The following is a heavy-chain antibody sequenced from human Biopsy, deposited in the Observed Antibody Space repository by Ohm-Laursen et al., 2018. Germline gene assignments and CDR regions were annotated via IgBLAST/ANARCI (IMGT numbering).Heavy chain of an antibody. CDR3: ARGSNDFGGLYFPR. CDR2: ISYTGYT. V-gene: IGHV4-59*11. CDR1: GGSFTDHY. Sequence: SLTLSFTCTVSGGSFTDHYWIWNRRPPGQGLVWVGHISYTGYTSYNASLKSRVTSSVDTYRNHLSLRLSSLDAADTAVYSCARGSNDFGGLYFPRWGQGTLLTVSS. D-gene: IGHD4-23*01. J-gene: IGHJ4*02.